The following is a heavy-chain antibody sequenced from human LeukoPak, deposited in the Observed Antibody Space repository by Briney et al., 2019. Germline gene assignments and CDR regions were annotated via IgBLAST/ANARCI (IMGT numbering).Heavy chain of an antibody. V-gene: IGHV4-39*01. CDR1: GGSISSSSYY. CDR2: IYYSGST. J-gene: IGHJ3*02. CDR3: AGPPTDYYDSSGYPDAFDI. Sequence: SETLSFTCTVSGGSISSSSYYWGWIRQPPGKGLEWIGSIYYSGSTYYNPSLKSRVTISVDTSKNQFFLKLSSVTAADTAVYYCAGPPTDYYDSSGYPDAFDIWGQGTMVTVSS. D-gene: IGHD3-22*01.